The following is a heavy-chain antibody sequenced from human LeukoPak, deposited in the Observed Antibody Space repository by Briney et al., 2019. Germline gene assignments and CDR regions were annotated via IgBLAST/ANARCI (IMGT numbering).Heavy chain of an antibody. CDR1: GFTFSSNW. CDR3: VRERLYYYYGMDV. Sequence: PGGSLRLSCAASGFTFSSNWMHWVRQAPGKGLVWVSRINEDGSTTNYADSVKGRSTIFRDNAKNTLYLQMNSLRAEDTAVYYCVRERLYYYYGMDVWGQGTTVTVSS. CDR2: INEDGSTT. V-gene: IGHV3-74*01. J-gene: IGHJ6*02. D-gene: IGHD2-21*01.